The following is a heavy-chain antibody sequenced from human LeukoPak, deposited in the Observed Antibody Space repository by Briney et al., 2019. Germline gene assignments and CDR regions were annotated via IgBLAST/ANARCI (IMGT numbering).Heavy chain of an antibody. CDR3: AIGIAVSGTGFDY. J-gene: IGHJ4*02. CDR2: ISGSGDIT. CDR1: GFTFSSYN. D-gene: IGHD6-19*01. V-gene: IGHV3-23*01. Sequence: GGSLRLSCAASGFTFSSYNMNWVRQAPGKGLEWVSTISGSGDITYYADSVKARFTISSDNSKNTLFLQMNSLRAEDTAIYYCAIGIAVSGTGFDYWGQGTLVTVSS.